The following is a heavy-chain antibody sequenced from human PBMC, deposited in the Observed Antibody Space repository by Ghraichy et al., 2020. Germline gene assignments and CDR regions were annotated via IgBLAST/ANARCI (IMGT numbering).Heavy chain of an antibody. D-gene: IGHD1-26*01. CDR2: IWYDGSNK. Sequence: GGSLRLSCAASGFTFSSYGMHWVRQAPGKGLEWVAVIWYDGSNKYYADSVKGRFTISRDNSKNTLDLQMNSLRAEDTAVYYCAKSIDSGSYYGLYFDFWGQGTLVPVSS. J-gene: IGHJ4*02. CDR3: AKSIDSGSYYGLYFDF. CDR1: GFTFSSYG. V-gene: IGHV3-33*06.